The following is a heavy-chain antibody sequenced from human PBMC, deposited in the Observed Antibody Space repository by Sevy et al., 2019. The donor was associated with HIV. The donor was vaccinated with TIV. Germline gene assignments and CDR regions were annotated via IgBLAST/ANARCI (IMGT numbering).Heavy chain of an antibody. Sequence: SETLSLTCAASGGSISSSNWWSWVRQPPGKGLEWIGEIYRSGSTNYNPSLKSRIAISVDKSKNQFSLNLSSMTAADTAVYYCARRAAPGAGNWYFDLWGRGTLVTVSS. CDR1: GGSISSSNW. D-gene: IGHD6-13*01. J-gene: IGHJ2*01. V-gene: IGHV4-4*02. CDR3: ARRAAPGAGNWYFDL. CDR2: IYRSGST.